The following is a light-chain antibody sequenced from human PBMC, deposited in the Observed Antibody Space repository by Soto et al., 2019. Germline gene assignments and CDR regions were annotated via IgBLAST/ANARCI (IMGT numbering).Light chain of an antibody. J-gene: IGLJ1*01. Sequence: QSVLSQPSSWSGAPGQSITIAFAGTSSDVDNGYDSVSWYQQHPGKAPKLILYEVTNRPSGVSSRFSGSKSGNTASLTISGLQAEDEADYYCSSYTVSAAPYVFGTGTKVTVL. CDR1: SSDVDNGYDS. CDR3: SSYTVSAAPYV. CDR2: EVT. V-gene: IGLV2-14*01.